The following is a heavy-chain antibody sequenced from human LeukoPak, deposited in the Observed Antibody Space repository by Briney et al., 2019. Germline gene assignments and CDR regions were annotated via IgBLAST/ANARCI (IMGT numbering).Heavy chain of an antibody. D-gene: IGHD3-3*01. J-gene: IGHJ4*02. V-gene: IGHV1-8*01. Sequence: ASVKVSCKASGYTFTSYDINWVRQATGQGLEWMGWMNPNSGNTGYAQKFQGRVTMTRNTSISTAYMELSSLRPEDTAVYYCARGHYDFWSGYPTPPKYYFDYWGQGTLVTVSS. CDR1: GYTFTSYD. CDR2: MNPNSGNT. CDR3: ARGHYDFWSGYPTPPKYYFDY.